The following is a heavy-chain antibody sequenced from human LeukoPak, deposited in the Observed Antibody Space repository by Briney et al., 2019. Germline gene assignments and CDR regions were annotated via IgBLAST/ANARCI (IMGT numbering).Heavy chain of an antibody. V-gene: IGHV4-31*03. D-gene: IGHD3-10*01. Sequence: SETLSLTCTVSGGSISSGGYYWSWIRQHPGKGLEWIGYIYYSGSTYYNPSLKSRVTISVDTSKNQFSLKLSSVTAADTAVYYCARDPPGSGVLRSYYGMDVWGQGTTVTVSS. J-gene: IGHJ6*02. CDR1: GGSISSGGYY. CDR2: IYYSGST. CDR3: ARDPPGSGVLRSYYGMDV.